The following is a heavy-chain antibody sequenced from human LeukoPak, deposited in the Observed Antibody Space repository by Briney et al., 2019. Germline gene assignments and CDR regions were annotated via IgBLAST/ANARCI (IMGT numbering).Heavy chain of an antibody. Sequence: GASVEVSCKASGYTFTGYYMHWVRQAPGQGLEWVGWINPNSGGTNYAQKFQGRVTITADKSTSTAYMELSSLRSEDTAVYYCARAGGYSGYDTPVDYWGQGTLVTVSS. J-gene: IGHJ4*02. D-gene: IGHD5-12*01. CDR2: INPNSGGT. CDR1: GYTFTGYY. CDR3: ARAGGYSGYDTPVDY. V-gene: IGHV1-2*02.